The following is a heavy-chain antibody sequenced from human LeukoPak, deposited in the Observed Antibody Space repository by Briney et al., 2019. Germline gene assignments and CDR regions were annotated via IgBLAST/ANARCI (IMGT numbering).Heavy chain of an antibody. CDR2: ISGSGENT. CDR3: AITVSGSYSYQGGDY. Sequence: GGSLRLSCAASGFTFSSYAMSWVRQAPGKGLEWVSAISGSGENTNYADSVKGRFTMSRDNSRNMLYLQMNSLRDEDTAKYYCAITVSGSYSYQGGDYWGQGTLVTVSS. V-gene: IGHV3-23*01. D-gene: IGHD3-16*02. J-gene: IGHJ4*02. CDR1: GFTFSSYA.